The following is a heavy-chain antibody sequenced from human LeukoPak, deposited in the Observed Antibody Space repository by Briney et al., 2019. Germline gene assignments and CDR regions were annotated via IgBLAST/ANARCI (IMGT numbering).Heavy chain of an antibody. CDR3: ASRYYDFWSGDFNNWFDP. D-gene: IGHD3-3*01. CDR1: GGSISSYY. CDR2: IYTSGST. V-gene: IGHV4-4*07. Sequence: SETLSLTCTVSGGSISSYYWSWIRQPAGKGLEWIGRIYTSGSTNYNPSLKSRVTISVDTSKNQFSLKLSSVTAADTAVYYCASRYYDFWSGDFNNWFDPWGQGTLVTVSS. J-gene: IGHJ5*02.